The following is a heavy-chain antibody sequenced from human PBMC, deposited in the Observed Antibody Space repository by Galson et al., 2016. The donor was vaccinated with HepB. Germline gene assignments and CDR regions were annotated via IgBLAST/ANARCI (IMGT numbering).Heavy chain of an antibody. V-gene: IGHV3-7*01. J-gene: IGHJ6*02. D-gene: IGHD2-2*01. CDR1: GFTFSSYW. CDR3: ARGLVVPAGSNYAMDV. CDR2: IKLDGSEK. Sequence: SLRLSCAASGFTFSSYWMSWVRQAPGKGLEWVANIKLDGSEKYYVDSVKGRFIVSRDNAKKSLYLQMNSLRADDTAVYYCARGLVVPAGSNYAMDVWGQGTTVTVSS.